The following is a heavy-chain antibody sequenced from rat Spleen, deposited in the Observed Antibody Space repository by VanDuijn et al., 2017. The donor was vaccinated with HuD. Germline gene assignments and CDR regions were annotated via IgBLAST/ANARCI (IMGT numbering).Heavy chain of an antibody. CDR3: ARPSYGYPFAY. CDR2: ITYDGSST. Sequence: EVRLVESGGDLVRPGRSLELSCAASGFTFSDYYMAWVRQAPTKGLEWVATITYDGSSTYYRDSVKGRFTISRDNANSTLYLQMDSLRSEDTATYYCARPSYGYPFAYWGQGTLVTVSS. CDR1: GFTFSDYY. V-gene: IGHV5-7*01. D-gene: IGHD1-7*01. J-gene: IGHJ3*01.